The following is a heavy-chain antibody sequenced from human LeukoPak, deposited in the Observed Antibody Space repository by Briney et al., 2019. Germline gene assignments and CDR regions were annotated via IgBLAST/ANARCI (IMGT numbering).Heavy chain of an antibody. D-gene: IGHD6-13*01. V-gene: IGHV3-74*01. CDR2: INSDGTNT. Sequence: VWVSHINSDGTNTRYADSVKGRFTISRDNARNTLYLQMRSLRADDTAVYYCARIGSNAALDYWGQGALVTVSS. J-gene: IGHJ4*02. CDR3: ARIGSNAALDY.